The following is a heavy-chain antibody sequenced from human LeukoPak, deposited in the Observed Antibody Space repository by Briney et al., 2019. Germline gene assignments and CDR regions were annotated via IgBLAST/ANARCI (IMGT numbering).Heavy chain of an antibody. Sequence: VGSQTVSCAASGFSVSNNYMSWVRQAPGKGLEWVSVIYRGGSTFYADSAKGRFTISRDNSKNTLYLQMNSLRAEDTAVYYCASDSYSPEYFQHWGQGNLDAVSS. CDR2: IYRGGST. CDR1: GFSVSNNY. J-gene: IGHJ1*01. V-gene: IGHV3-66*01. D-gene: IGHD2-15*01. CDR3: ASDSYSPEYFQH.